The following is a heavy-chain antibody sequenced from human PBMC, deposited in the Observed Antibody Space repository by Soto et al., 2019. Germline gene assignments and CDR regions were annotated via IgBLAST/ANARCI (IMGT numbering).Heavy chain of an antibody. V-gene: IGHV3-23*01. CDR2: ISGSGGST. J-gene: IGHJ6*02. Sequence: EVQLLESGGGLVQPGGSLRLSCAASGFTFSSYAMSWVRQAPGKGLEWVSAISGSGGSTYYADSVKGRFTTSRDNSKNTLYLQMNSLRAEDTAVYYCAKALIAAAGTKYYGMDVWGQGTTVTVSS. D-gene: IGHD6-13*01. CDR3: AKALIAAAGTKYYGMDV. CDR1: GFTFSSYA.